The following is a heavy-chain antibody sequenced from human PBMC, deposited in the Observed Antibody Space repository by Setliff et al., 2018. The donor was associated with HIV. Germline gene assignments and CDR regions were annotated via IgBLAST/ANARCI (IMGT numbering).Heavy chain of an antibody. J-gene: IGHJ3*02. CDR1: GFIFSSYG. D-gene: IGHD3-10*01. Sequence: GGSLRLSCAASGFIFSSYGMHWVRQAPGQGLQWVTFIRYDGHNEYYTDSVRGRFTISRDNSKNTVYLQMNSLRDEDTAIYYCARDPAFGAFDIWGQGTMVTVSS. CDR3: ARDPAFGAFDI. CDR2: IRYDGHNE. V-gene: IGHV3-30*02.